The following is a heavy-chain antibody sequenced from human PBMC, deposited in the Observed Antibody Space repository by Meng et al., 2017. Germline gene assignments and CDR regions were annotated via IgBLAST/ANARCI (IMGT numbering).Heavy chain of an antibody. CDR2: ISGSGGST. CDR1: GFTFSSYA. Sequence: EVQLVGSGGGLVPPGGSLRLSCAASGFTFSSYAMSWVRQAPGKGLEWVSAISGSGGSTYYADSVKGRFTISRDNSKNTLYLQMNSLRAEDTAVYYCARDSSGWFHFDYWGQGTLVTVSS. CDR3: ARDSSGWFHFDY. V-gene: IGHV3-23*04. D-gene: IGHD6-19*01. J-gene: IGHJ4*02.